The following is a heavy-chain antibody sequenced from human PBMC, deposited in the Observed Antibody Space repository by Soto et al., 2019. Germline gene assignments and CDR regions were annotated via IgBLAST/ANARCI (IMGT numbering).Heavy chain of an antibody. CDR3: AADLRADDSIYMAV. V-gene: IGHV1-58*02. CDR1: GFTFASSA. D-gene: IGHD3-22*01. Sequence: SVKVSCKASGFTFASSAMQWVRQARGQRLEWIGWIVVGSGNTNYAQKFQERVTITRDMSTSTAYMELSSLRSEDTAVYYCAADLRADDSIYMAVWGKGTTVTVSS. CDR2: IVVGSGNT. J-gene: IGHJ6*03.